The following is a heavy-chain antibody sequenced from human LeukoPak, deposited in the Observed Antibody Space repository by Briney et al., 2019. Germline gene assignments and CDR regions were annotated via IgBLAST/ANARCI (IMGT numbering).Heavy chain of an antibody. CDR1: GFTFSDYY. D-gene: IGHD1-26*01. V-gene: IGHV3-11*01. J-gene: IGHJ6*02. CDR3: ARGGAHGMDV. Sequence: GGSLRLSSTASGFTFSDYYMTWVRQAPGKGLEWVSYISGVASDIYYADSVKGRFTISRDNAKNSVYLQMNSLRAGNTAVYYCARGGAHGMDVWGQGTTVTVSS. CDR2: ISGVASDI.